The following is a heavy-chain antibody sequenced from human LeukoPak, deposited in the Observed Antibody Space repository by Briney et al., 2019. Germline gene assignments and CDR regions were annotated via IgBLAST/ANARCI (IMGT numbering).Heavy chain of an antibody. Sequence: ASVKVSCKASGYTFTSYGISWVRQAPGQGLEWMGWISAYNGNTNYAQKLQGRITMTTDTSTSTAYMELRSRRSDDTAVYYCATVPPAVFLAKRYYYDSTGISTGWFDPWGQGTLVTVSS. V-gene: IGHV1-18*01. J-gene: IGHJ5*02. CDR3: ATVPPAVFLAKRYYYDSTGISTGWFDP. D-gene: IGHD3-22*01. CDR1: GYTFTSYG. CDR2: ISAYNGNT.